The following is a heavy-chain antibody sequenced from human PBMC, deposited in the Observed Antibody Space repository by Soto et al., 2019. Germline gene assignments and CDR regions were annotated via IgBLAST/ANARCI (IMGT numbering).Heavy chain of an antibody. CDR2: IIPIFGTA. CDR3: ARARRYCSGGSCYSAVYYYYYYGMDV. V-gene: IGHV1-69*01. CDR1: GGTFSSYA. J-gene: IGHJ6*02. Sequence: QVQLVQSGAEVKKPGSSVKVSCKASGGTFSSYAISWVRQAPGQGLEWMGGIIPIFGTANYAQKFQGRVTITADESTSTAYMELSSLRSEDTAVYYCARARRYCSGGSCYSAVYYYYYYGMDVWGQGTTVTVSS. D-gene: IGHD2-15*01.